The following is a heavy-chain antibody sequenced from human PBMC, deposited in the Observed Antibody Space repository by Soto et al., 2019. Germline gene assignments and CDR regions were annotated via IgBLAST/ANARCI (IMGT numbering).Heavy chain of an antibody. Sequence: SETLSLTCAVYGGSFSGYYWSWIRQPPGKGLEWIGEINHSGSTNYNPSLQSRVTFSVDKSNNQFSLRLTSVTAADTAVYFCAREIVTAGGNNYFDPWGPGALVTVSS. CDR2: INHSGST. CDR3: AREIVTAGGNNYFDP. J-gene: IGHJ5*02. D-gene: IGHD2-21*02. CDR1: GGSFSGYY. V-gene: IGHV4-34*01.